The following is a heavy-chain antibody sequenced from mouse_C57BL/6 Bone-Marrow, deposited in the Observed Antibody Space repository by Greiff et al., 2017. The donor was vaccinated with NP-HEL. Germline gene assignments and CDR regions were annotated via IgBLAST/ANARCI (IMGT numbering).Heavy chain of an antibody. J-gene: IGHJ1*03. V-gene: IGHV2-2*01. Sequence: QVQLKESGPGLVQPSQSLSITCKVSGFSLTSYGVHWVRQSPGKGLEWLGVIWSGGSTDYNAAFISRLGISKDNSKSQVFFKMNSLQADDTAIYYCATPYYGNSSFCVWGTGTTVTVAS. D-gene: IGHD1-1*01. CDR2: IWSGGST. CDR1: GFSLTSYG. CDR3: ATPYYGNSSFCV.